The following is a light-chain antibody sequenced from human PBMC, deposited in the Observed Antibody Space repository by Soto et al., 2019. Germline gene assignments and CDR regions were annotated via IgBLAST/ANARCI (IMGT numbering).Light chain of an antibody. J-gene: IGKJ4*01. CDR3: LQVYNYPLT. V-gene: IGKV1-6*01. Sequence: AIQMTQSPSALSASVGDRVTITCRASQGIRNDLGWYQQKPGKAPTLLLYAASSFQSGVPSTFSGSGSGTDFTLTISSLQPEDFATYYCLQVYNYPLTFGGGTKVDIK. CDR1: QGIRND. CDR2: AAS.